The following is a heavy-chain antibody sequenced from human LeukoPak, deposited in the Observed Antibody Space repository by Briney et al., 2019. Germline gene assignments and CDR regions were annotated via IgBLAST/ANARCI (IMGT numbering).Heavy chain of an antibody. CDR2: FDPEDGET. D-gene: IGHD2-15*01. J-gene: IGHJ6*03. CDR3: ATVVRGVATYYYYYYMDV. V-gene: IGHV1-24*01. Sequence: GASVTVSCKVSGYTLTELSMHWVRQAPGKGLEWMGGFDPEDGETIYAQKFQGRVTMTEDTSTDTAYMELSSLRSEDTAVYYCATVVRGVATYYYYYYMDVWGKGTTVTVSS. CDR1: GYTLTELS.